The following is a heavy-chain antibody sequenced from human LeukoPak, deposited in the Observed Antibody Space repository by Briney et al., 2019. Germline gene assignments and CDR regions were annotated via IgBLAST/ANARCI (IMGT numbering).Heavy chain of an antibody. Sequence: ASVKVSCKTSGYIFTDYYIHWVRQAPGQGLEWMGILNSSGGSTTYAQKFQGRITMTRDASTSTVYMELRSLRSEDTAVYYCARGLFQQELDYWGQGTLVTVSS. V-gene: IGHV1-46*01. J-gene: IGHJ4*02. CDR3: ARGLFQQELDY. CDR1: GYIFTDYY. D-gene: IGHD1-1*01. CDR2: LNSSGGST.